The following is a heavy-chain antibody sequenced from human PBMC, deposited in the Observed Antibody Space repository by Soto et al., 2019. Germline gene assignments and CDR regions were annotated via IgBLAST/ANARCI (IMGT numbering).Heavy chain of an antibody. CDR2: ISPYNGNT. CDR3: ATWIRSSGWSGFDY. Sequence: QVQLVQSGAEVKKPGASVKVSCTTSGYTFTSYGIIWVRQAPGQGLEWMGWISPYNGNTNYIQKFQGRVTMTTDTSTNTAYMELRSMRSDDTAVYYCATWIRSSGWSGFDYWGQGTLVTVSS. CDR1: GYTFTSYG. V-gene: IGHV1-18*01. J-gene: IGHJ4*02. D-gene: IGHD6-19*01.